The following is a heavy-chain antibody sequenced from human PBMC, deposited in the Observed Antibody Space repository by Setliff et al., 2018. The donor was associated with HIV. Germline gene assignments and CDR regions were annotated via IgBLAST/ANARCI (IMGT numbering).Heavy chain of an antibody. Sequence: GGSLRLSCTASGFTFSSYSMNWVRQAPGKGLEWVSSISSSSSYIHYADSVKGRFTISRDNAKNSLYLQMNSLRAEDTAVYYCAREPSAAGPEYFQHWGQGTLVTVSS. CDR1: GFTFSSYS. V-gene: IGHV3-21*01. J-gene: IGHJ1*01. CDR3: AREPSAAGPEYFQH. D-gene: IGHD6-13*01. CDR2: ISSSSSYI.